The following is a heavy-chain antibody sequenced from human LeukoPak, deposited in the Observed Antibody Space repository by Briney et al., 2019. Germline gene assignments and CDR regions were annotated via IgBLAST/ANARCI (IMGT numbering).Heavy chain of an antibody. CDR3: ASEITMVRGVIIDDY. Sequence: SVKVSCKASGGTFSSYAISWVRQAPGQGLEWMGRIIPIFGIANYAQKFQGRVTITADKSTSTAYMELSSLRSEDTAVYYCASEITMVRGVIIDDYWGQGTLVTVSS. J-gene: IGHJ4*02. V-gene: IGHV1-69*04. CDR2: IIPIFGIA. CDR1: GGTFSSYA. D-gene: IGHD3-10*01.